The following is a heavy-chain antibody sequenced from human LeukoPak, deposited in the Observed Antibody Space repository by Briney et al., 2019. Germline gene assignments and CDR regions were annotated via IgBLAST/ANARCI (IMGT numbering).Heavy chain of an antibody. J-gene: IGHJ3*02. D-gene: IGHD5-24*01. Sequence: GGSLRLPCAASGFTFSSYEMNWVRQAPGKGLEWVSYISSSGSTIYYADSVKGRFTISRDNAKNSLYLQMNSLRAEDTAVYYCGRDPFPRDGYIPDAFDIWGQGTMVTVSS. CDR3: GRDPFPRDGYIPDAFDI. V-gene: IGHV3-48*03. CDR1: GFTFSSYE. CDR2: ISSSGSTI.